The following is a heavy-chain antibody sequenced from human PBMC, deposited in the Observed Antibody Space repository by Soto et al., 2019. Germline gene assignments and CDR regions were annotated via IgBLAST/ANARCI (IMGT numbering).Heavy chain of an antibody. Sequence: KPSETLSLTCTVSGGSISSGGYYWSWIRHHPGKGLEWIGYIYYSGITYYNPSLKSRVTISVDTSKNQFSLKLSSVTAADTAVYYCARDSGTMVRGVLSTTNWFDPWGQGTLVTVSS. CDR1: GGSISSGGYY. J-gene: IGHJ5*02. CDR2: IYYSGIT. D-gene: IGHD3-10*01. CDR3: ARDSGTMVRGVLSTTNWFDP. V-gene: IGHV4-31*03.